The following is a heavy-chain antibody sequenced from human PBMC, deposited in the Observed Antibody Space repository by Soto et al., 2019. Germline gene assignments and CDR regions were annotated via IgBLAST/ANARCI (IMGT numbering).Heavy chain of an antibody. J-gene: IGHJ4*02. CDR3: AKPRGSVTGFGY. Sequence: PGESLKISCAASGFTFSSYSMNWVRQAPGKGLEWVSSISSSSSYIYYADSVKGRFTISRDNAKNSLYLQMNSLRAEDTAVYYCAKPRGSVTGFGYWGQGTLVTVSS. V-gene: IGHV3-21*01. D-gene: IGHD2-21*02. CDR1: GFTFSSYS. CDR2: ISSSSSYI.